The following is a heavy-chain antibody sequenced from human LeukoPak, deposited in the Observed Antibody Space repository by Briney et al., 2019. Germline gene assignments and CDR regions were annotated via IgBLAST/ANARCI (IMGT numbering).Heavy chain of an antibody. CDR3: ARGNVGESYYFDY. D-gene: IGHD3-10*01. CDR1: GGSFSGYY. Sequence: SETLSLTCAVYGGSFSGYYWSWIRQPPGKGLEWIGEINHSGSTNYNPSLKSRVTISVDTSKNRFSLKLSSVTAADTAVYYCARGNVGESYYFDYWGQGTLVTVSS. CDR2: INHSGST. V-gene: IGHV4-34*01. J-gene: IGHJ4*02.